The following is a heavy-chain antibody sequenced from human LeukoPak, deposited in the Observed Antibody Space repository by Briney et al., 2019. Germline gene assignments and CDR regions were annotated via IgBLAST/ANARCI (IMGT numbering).Heavy chain of an antibody. D-gene: IGHD2-15*01. Sequence: GGSLRLSCAASGFTFSSYAINWVRQAPGKGLEWVSAISGSGGSTYYADSAKGRFTISRDNSKNTLYLQMNSLRVEDTAVYYCAKGDSGVYWFAPWGQGTLVTVSS. CDR2: ISGSGGST. J-gene: IGHJ5*02. CDR1: GFTFSSYA. CDR3: AKGDSGVYWFAP. V-gene: IGHV3-23*01.